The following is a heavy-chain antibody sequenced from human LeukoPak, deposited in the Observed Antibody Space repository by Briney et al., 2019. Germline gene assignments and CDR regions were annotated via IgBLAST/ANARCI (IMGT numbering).Heavy chain of an antibody. CDR3: ARAGDPIHPFGY. J-gene: IGHJ4*02. D-gene: IGHD1-26*01. CDR1: GGSISSYY. Sequence: KSSETLSLTCTVSGGSISSYYWSWIRQPPGKGLEWVGYIYYSGSTNYNPSLKSRVTISVDTSKNQFSLKLSSVTAADTAVYYCARAGDPIHPFGYWGQGTLVTVSS. V-gene: IGHV4-59*01. CDR2: IYYSGST.